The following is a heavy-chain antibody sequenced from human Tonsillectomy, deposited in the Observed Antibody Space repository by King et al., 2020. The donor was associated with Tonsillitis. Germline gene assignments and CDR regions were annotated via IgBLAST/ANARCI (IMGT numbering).Heavy chain of an antibody. D-gene: IGHD3-3*01. CDR1: GFTFSSYG. V-gene: IGHV3-33*01. Sequence: VQLVESGGGVVQPGRSLRLSCAASGFTFSSYGMHWVRQAPGKGLEWVAVRWYDGSNKYYADSVKGRFTLSRDNSKNTLYLQMNSLRAEDTAVYYCARDFDFWSGYYPDYYYYGIDVWGQGTTVTVSS. J-gene: IGHJ6*02. CDR3: ARDFDFWSGYYPDYYYYGIDV. CDR2: RWYDGSNK.